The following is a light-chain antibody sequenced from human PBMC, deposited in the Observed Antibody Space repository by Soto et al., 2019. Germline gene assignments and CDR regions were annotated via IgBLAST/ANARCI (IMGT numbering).Light chain of an antibody. V-gene: IGKV3-20*01. Sequence: ENVLTQSPGTLSLSPGERATLSCRASQSVSSNFLAWYQQKPGQAPRLLIYGASNRATGIPDRFSGSGSGTDFTLTISRLEPEDFAVYNCQQYDSSPRTFGQGTKVEIK. CDR3: QQYDSSPRT. CDR1: QSVSSNF. CDR2: GAS. J-gene: IGKJ1*01.